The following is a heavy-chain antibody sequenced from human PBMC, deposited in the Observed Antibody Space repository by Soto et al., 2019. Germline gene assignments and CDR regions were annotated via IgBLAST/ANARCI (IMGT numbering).Heavy chain of an antibody. Sequence: WVRQAPGKGLEWVSALTPSGGETYYADSVKGRFTISRDNSKNTLYLQMNSLRAEDTAVYYCAKLWSSSEGMDVWGQGTTVTVSS. J-gene: IGHJ6*02. CDR2: LTPSGGET. D-gene: IGHD6-6*01. CDR3: AKLWSSSEGMDV. V-gene: IGHV3-23*01.